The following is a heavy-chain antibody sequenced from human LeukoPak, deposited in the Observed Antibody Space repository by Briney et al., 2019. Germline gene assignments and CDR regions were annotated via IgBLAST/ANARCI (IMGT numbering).Heavy chain of an antibody. D-gene: IGHD3-10*01. V-gene: IGHV3-33*06. CDR3: AKGLLWFGEFGTFDY. CDR1: GFTFSSYG. CDR2: IWYDGSNK. J-gene: IGHJ4*02. Sequence: PGRSLRLSCAASGFTFSSYGMHWVRQAPGKGLEWVAVIWYDGSNKYYADSVKGRFTISRDNSKNTLYLQMNSLRAEDTAVYYCAKGLLWFGEFGTFDYWGQGTLVTVSS.